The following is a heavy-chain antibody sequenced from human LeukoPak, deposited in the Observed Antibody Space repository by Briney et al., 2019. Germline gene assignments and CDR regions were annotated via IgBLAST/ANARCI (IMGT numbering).Heavy chain of an antibody. D-gene: IGHD5-18*01. Sequence: GGSLRLSCAASNFTFSNYEIHWVRQAPGKGLEWVSFISSTGSTIYYADAVRGRFTVSRDNAQNSAHLQMRSLRVEDTAFYYCARGFRDTAMFLDYWGQGTLVTVSS. CDR1: NFTFSNYE. J-gene: IGHJ4*02. V-gene: IGHV3-48*03. CDR2: ISSTGSTI. CDR3: ARGFRDTAMFLDY.